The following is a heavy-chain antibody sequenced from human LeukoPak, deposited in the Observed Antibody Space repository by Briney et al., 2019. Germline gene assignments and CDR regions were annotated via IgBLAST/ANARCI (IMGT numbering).Heavy chain of an antibody. J-gene: IGHJ4*02. Sequence: PGGSLRLSCTVSGFTFSSYWMSWVRQAPGKGLEWVANIKQDGGERFYVDSVKGRLTISRDNAKNSLYLQMNSLRVEDTAVYYCAREDHSNYNYWGQGTLVTVSS. V-gene: IGHV3-7*01. CDR2: IKQDGGER. CDR3: AREDHSNYNY. D-gene: IGHD4-11*01. CDR1: GFTFSSYW.